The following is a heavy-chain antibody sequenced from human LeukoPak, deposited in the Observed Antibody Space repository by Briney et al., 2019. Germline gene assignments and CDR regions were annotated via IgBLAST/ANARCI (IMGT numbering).Heavy chain of an antibody. Sequence: SETLSLTRAVYGGSFSGYYWSWIRQPPGKGLEWIGEINHSGSTNYNPSLKSRVTISVDTSKNQFSLKLSSVTAADTAVYYCAGRHDILTGYYPFDYWGQGTLVTVSS. CDR2: INHSGST. CDR3: AGRHDILTGYYPFDY. D-gene: IGHD3-9*01. V-gene: IGHV4-34*01. J-gene: IGHJ4*02. CDR1: GGSFSGYY.